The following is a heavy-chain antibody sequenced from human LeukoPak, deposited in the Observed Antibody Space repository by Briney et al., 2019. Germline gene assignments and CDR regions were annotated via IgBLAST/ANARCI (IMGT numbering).Heavy chain of an antibody. V-gene: IGHV1-8*01. CDR3: ARGSWVAAAGPPSFDY. J-gene: IGHJ4*02. CDR1: GYTFTSYD. Sequence: ASVKVSCKASGYTFTSYDINWVRQATGQGLEWMGWMNPNSGNTGYAQKFQGRVTMTRNTSISTAYMELSSLRSEDTAVYYCARGSWVAAAGPPSFDYWGQGTLVTVSS. D-gene: IGHD6-13*01. CDR2: MNPNSGNT.